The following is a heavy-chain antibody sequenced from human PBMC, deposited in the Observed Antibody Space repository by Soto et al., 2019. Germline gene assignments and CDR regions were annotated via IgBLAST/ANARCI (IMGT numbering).Heavy chain of an antibody. J-gene: IGHJ5*02. CDR3: ARMATFGSLNWFDP. V-gene: IGHV1-2*04. CDR1: GYSFTDYH. CDR2: INPKSGGT. D-gene: IGHD3-16*01. Sequence: GASVKVSCKASGYSFTDYHIHWVRQAPGQGLEWLGRINPKSGGTSTAQKFQGWVTMTRDISISTAYMELSRLRSDDTAIYYCARMATFGSLNWFDPWGQGTLVTVSS.